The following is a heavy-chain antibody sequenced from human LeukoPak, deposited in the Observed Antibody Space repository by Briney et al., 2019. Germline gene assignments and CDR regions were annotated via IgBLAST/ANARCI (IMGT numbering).Heavy chain of an antibody. V-gene: IGHV1-18*01. J-gene: IGHJ4*02. Sequence: ASVKVSCKASGYTFTGYGISWVRQAPGQGLEWMGWISAYNGKTNYAQELQGRVTMTTDTSTSTAYMELRSLRSDDTAIYYCARWSDYYDSSGYQYYFDYWGQGTLVTVSS. CDR1: GYTFTGYG. D-gene: IGHD3-22*01. CDR3: ARWSDYYDSSGYQYYFDY. CDR2: ISAYNGKT.